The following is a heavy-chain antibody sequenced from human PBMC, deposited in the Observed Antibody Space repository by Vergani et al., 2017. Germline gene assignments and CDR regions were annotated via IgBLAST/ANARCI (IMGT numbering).Heavy chain of an antibody. CDR1: GGTFSSYA. CDR2: MNPNSGNT. V-gene: IGHV1-8*02. Sequence: QVQLVQSGAEVKKPGASVKVSCKASGGTFSSYAINWVRQATGQGLEWMGWMNPNSGNTGYAQKFQGRVTMTRNTSISTAYMELSSLRSEDTAVYYCARDRPSDSITNDAFDIWGQGTMVTVSS. D-gene: IGHD3-22*01. CDR3: ARDRPSDSITNDAFDI. J-gene: IGHJ3*02.